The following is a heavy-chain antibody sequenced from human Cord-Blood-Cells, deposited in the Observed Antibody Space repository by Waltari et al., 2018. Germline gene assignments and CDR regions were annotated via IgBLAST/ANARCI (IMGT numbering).Heavy chain of an antibody. CDR3: ARFCDFGVVTGQGWFDP. CDR2: IYHSGST. V-gene: IGHV4-38-2*01. D-gene: IGHD3-3*01. CDR1: GYSTSSGYY. Sequence: QVQLQESGPGLVKPSETLSLTCAVSGYSTSSGYYWGWIRQPPGKGLEWIGSIYHSGSTYYNPSLKSRVTISVDTSKNQFSLKLSSVTAADTAVYYCARFCDFGVVTGQGWFDPWGQGTLVTVSS. J-gene: IGHJ5*02.